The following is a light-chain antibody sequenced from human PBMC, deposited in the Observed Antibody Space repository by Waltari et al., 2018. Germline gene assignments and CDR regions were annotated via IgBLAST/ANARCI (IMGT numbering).Light chain of an antibody. CDR3: QSYDTSLSGYV. J-gene: IGLJ1*01. CDR2: DNS. Sequence: QPVLTQPPSVSGAPGQRVTISCTGSSSNIGAGYDVHWYQQLPGTAPQVIISDNSDRPSGGPARFSGAKSDTSASRAITGLQAEDEADYYCQSYDTSLSGYVFGTGTKVTVL. V-gene: IGLV1-40*01. CDR1: SSNIGAGYD.